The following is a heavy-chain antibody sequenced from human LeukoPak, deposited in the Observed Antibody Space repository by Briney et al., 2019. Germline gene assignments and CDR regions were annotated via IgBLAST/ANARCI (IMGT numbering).Heavy chain of an antibody. CDR2: IIPIFGTA. J-gene: IGHJ4*02. V-gene: IGHV1-69*01. CDR1: GGTFSSYA. D-gene: IGHD2-2*02. Sequence: SVKVSCKASGGTFSSYAISWVRQAPGQGLEWMEGIIPIFGTANYAQKFQGRVTITADESTSTAYMELSSLRSEDTAVYYCARADCSSTSCYTPFDYWGQGTLVTVSS. CDR3: ARADCSSTSCYTPFDY.